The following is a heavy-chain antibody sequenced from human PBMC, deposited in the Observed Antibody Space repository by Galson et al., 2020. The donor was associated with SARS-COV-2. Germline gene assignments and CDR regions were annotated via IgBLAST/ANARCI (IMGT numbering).Heavy chain of an antibody. V-gene: IGHV3-30*03. Sequence: TGGSLRLSCAASGSTLSGYGMHWVRQAPGKGLEWVAVISGDGTKKYYADSVKGRLTIARDDSKNTLYLEMNTLRPEDTAVYFCATDSRYGDYLDAFDIWGQGTVVTVSS. CDR2: ISGDGTKK. CDR1: GSTLSGYG. CDR3: ATDSRYGDYLDAFDI. J-gene: IGHJ3*02. D-gene: IGHD4-17*01.